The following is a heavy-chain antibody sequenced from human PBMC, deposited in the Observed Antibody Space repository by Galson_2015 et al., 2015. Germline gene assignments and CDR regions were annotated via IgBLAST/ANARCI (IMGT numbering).Heavy chain of an antibody. CDR1: AFTSSSYA. J-gene: IGHJ5*02. V-gene: IGHV3-23*01. CDR2: ISGSGGST. CDR3: AKDPGAPLQYGTRKEQHKRGFDP. D-gene: IGHD2-8*01. Sequence: SLRPPSAASAFTSSSYAIRRVRQAPGNGLECVSAISGSGGSTYYADSAKGRFTISRDNSKNTLYLQMNSLRAEDTAVYYCAKDPGAPLQYGTRKEQHKRGFDPWGQGTLVTVSS.